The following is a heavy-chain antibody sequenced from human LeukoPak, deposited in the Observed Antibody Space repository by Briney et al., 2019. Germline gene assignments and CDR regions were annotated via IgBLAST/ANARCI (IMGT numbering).Heavy chain of an antibody. V-gene: IGHV5-51*01. J-gene: IGHJ4*02. Sequence: GESPKISRKGSGYSFTNYWIGWVRPIPGKGLEWMGIIYPGDSDTRYSTSFQGQVTISADKSISTAYLQWSSLKASDTAMYYCARTSTPWDHTAFDYWGQGTLVTVSS. CDR1: GYSFTNYW. D-gene: IGHD1-26*01. CDR3: ARTSTPWDHTAFDY. CDR2: IYPGDSDT.